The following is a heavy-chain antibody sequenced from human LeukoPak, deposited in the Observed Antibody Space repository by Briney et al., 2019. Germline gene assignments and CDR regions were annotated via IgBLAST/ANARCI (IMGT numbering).Heavy chain of an antibody. J-gene: IGHJ4*02. D-gene: IGHD4-17*01. Sequence: GGSLRLSCAASGFTFSRFGMHWVRQAPGKGLEWVSYISSRSSTIYYADSVKGRFTISRDNAKNSLYLQMNSLRDEDTAVYYCARARTTVTTLDYWGQGTLVTVSS. CDR3: ARARTTVTTLDY. V-gene: IGHV3-48*02. CDR2: ISSRSSTI. CDR1: GFTFSRFG.